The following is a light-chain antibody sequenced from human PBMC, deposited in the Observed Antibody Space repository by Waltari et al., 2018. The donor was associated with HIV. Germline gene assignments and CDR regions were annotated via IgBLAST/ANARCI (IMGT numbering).Light chain of an antibody. Sequence: QSVLTPPPSASGPPGQKVTISCSGGTANIGANFVFWFQQFPGTAPKLLIYRDNLRHSGVPARFSGSKSGTSASLTISGLRSDDEAHYFCAVLDDTLGGGVFGGGTKLTVL. CDR2: RDN. CDR1: TANIGANF. V-gene: IGLV1-47*01. CDR3: AVLDDTLGGGV. J-gene: IGLJ2*01.